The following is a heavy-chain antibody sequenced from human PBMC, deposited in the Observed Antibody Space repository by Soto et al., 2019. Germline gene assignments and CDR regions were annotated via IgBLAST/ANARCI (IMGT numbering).Heavy chain of an antibody. CDR1: GFTFNRHW. D-gene: IGHD1-1*01. V-gene: IGHV3-7*01. J-gene: IGHJ4*02. CDR2: IKEDGSEK. CDR3: VRTGWNPPDY. Sequence: EVQLVESGGGLVQPGGSLRLSCAVSGFTFNRHWMSWVRQTPGKGLEWVASIKEDGSEKSYVDSVKGRFTISRDNAKNSGFLQMNSLRVEDTAVYYCVRTGWNPPDYWGQGTLVTVSS.